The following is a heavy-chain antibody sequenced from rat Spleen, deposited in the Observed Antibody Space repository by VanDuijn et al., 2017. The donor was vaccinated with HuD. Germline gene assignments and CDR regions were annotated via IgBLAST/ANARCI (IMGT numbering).Heavy chain of an antibody. CDR3: AKDMWDYSGTFDY. CDR1: GFTYSNYV. Sequence: EVQLVESGGGLVQPGRSLKLSCAASGFTYSNYVMVWVRQAPTKGLEWVASISTGGGNTYYRDSVKGRFTISRDNAKNTLYLQMDSLRSEDTATYYCAKDMWDYSGTFDYWGQGVMVTVSS. V-gene: IGHV5S13*01. J-gene: IGHJ2*01. CDR2: ISTGGGNT. D-gene: IGHD1-1*01.